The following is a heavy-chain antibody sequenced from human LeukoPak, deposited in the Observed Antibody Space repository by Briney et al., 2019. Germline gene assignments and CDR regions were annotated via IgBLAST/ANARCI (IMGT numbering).Heavy chain of an antibody. J-gene: IGHJ4*02. V-gene: IGHV3-21*01. Sequence: PGGSLRLSCAASGFTFSSYSMNWVRQAPGKGLEWVSSISSSSYIYYADSVKGRFTISRDNAKNSLYLQMNSLRDEDTAVYYCARSDYDYVWGSYVDYWGQGTLVTVSS. CDR1: GFTFSSYS. D-gene: IGHD3-16*01. CDR2: ISSSSYI. CDR3: ARSDYDYVWGSYVDY.